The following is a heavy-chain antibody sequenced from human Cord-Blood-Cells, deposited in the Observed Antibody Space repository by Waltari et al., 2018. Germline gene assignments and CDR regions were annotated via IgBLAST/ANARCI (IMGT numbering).Heavy chain of an antibody. J-gene: IGHJ4*02. CDR3: AREGVVGGGFDY. V-gene: IGHV3-7*01. D-gene: IGHD3-16*01. CDR1: GFTFSSYW. Sequence: EVQLVESGGGLVQPGGSLRLSCAASGFTFSSYWMSWVRQAPGKGLERVDNIKQEGSEKYYVDSVKRRFTISRDNAKNSLYLQMNSLRAEDTAVYYCAREGVVGGGFDYWGQGTLVTVSS. CDR2: IKQEGSEK.